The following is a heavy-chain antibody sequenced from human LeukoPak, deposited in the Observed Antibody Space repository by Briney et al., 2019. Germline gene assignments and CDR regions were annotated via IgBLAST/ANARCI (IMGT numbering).Heavy chain of an antibody. D-gene: IGHD6-13*01. Sequence: GGSLRLSCAASGFISSTYGMYWVRQAPGKGLEWVAFIRHDGSIKNYADSVKGRSTISRDNSKNTLYLQMNSLRAEDTAVYYCAKMIAAEPFDYWGQGTLVTVSS. V-gene: IGHV3-30*02. CDR2: IRHDGSIK. J-gene: IGHJ4*02. CDR1: GFISSTYG. CDR3: AKMIAAEPFDY.